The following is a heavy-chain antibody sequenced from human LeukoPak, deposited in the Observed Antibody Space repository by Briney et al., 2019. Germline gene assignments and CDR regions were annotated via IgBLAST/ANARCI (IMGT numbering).Heavy chain of an antibody. CDR1: GHTFTSYY. CDR3: ARDHEYYYGSGSYYPGGCDY. Sequence: GASVKVSCKASGHTFTSYYMHWVRQAPGQGLEWMGIINPSGGSTSYAQKFQGRVTMTRDTSTSTVYMELSSLRSEDTAVYYCARDHEYYYGSGSYYPGGCDYWGQGTLVTVSS. D-gene: IGHD3-10*01. V-gene: IGHV1-46*01. J-gene: IGHJ4*02. CDR2: INPSGGST.